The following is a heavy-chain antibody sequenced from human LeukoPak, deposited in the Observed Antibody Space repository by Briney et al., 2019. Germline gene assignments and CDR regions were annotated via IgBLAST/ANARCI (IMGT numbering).Heavy chain of an antibody. J-gene: IGHJ4*02. CDR2: ISASGGGT. CDR1: GFTFSNFA. CDR3: AKHLGSWYYFDY. Sequence: GGSLRLSCAASGFTFSNFAMSWVRQAPGEGLEWVSVISASGGGTYYADSVKGRFTTSRDNSKNTLYLQMSSLRAEDTAVYHCAKHLGSWYYFDYWGQGILVTVSS. V-gene: IGHV3-23*01. D-gene: IGHD6-13*01.